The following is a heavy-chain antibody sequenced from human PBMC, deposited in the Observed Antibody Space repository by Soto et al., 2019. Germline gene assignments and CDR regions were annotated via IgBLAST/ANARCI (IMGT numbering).Heavy chain of an antibody. CDR2: IYYSGST. D-gene: IGHD6-13*01. Sequence: SETLSLTCTVSGGSISSSSYYWGWIRQPPGKGLEWIGSIYYSGSTYYNPSLKSRVTISVDTSKNQFSLKLSSVTAADTAVYYCARHRIAAAVASNWFDPWGQGTLVTVAS. CDR1: GGSISSSSYY. V-gene: IGHV4-39*01. J-gene: IGHJ5*02. CDR3: ARHRIAAAVASNWFDP.